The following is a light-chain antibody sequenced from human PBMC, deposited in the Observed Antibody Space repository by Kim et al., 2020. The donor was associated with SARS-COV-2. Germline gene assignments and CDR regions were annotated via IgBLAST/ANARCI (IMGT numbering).Light chain of an antibody. V-gene: IGLV4-69*01. CDR2: VSSAGSH. CDR1: SGHSSYA. J-gene: IGLJ2*01. CDR3: QTWGTGIVI. Sequence: ASVKLTCTLSSGHSSYAIAWHQQQPEKGPRFLMKVSSAGSHSKGDGIPDRFSGSSSGAERYLTISSLQSEDEADYYCQTWGTGIVIFGGGTQLTVL.